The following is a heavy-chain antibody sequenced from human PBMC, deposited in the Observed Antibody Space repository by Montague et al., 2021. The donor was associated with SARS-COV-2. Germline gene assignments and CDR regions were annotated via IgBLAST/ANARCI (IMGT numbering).Heavy chain of an antibody. D-gene: IGHD3-10*01. CDR3: ARIRHGSGSPIQGFDY. J-gene: IGHJ4*02. CDR1: GFSLSTSGMC. CDR2: IDWDDDK. V-gene: IGHV2-70*11. Sequence: PALVKPTQTLTLTCTFSGFSLSTSGMCVSWIRQPPGKALEWLARIDWDDDKYYSTSLKTRLTISKDTSKNQVVLTVTNMDPVDTATYYCARIRHGSGSPIQGFDYWGQGTLVTVSS.